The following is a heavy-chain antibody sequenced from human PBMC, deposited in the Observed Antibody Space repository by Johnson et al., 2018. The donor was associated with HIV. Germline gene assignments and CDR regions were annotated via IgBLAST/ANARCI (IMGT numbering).Heavy chain of an antibody. J-gene: IGHJ3*02. CDR3: AKESETYGGNIGFEHPFDI. Sequence: QMLLVESGGGVVQPGGSLILSCAASGFTFSSYAMHWVRQAPGKGLEWLAIMSYDGSNKDYADSVTGRFTISRDNSKNTLYLQMNSLIAEDTAVYYCAKESETYGGNIGFEHPFDIWGQGTMVTVSS. CDR2: MSYDGSNK. V-gene: IGHV3-30*04. D-gene: IGHD4-23*01. CDR1: GFTFSSYA.